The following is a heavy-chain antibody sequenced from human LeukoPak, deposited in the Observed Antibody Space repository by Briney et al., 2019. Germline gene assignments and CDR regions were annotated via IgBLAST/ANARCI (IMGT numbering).Heavy chain of an antibody. CDR2: IRNDGKRK. CDR3: ARDWYYYDTNGFYFDY. CDR1: GFAFRNYG. Sequence: GGSLRLSCVASGFAFRNYGMHWIRQAPGKGLEWVAVIRNDGKRKYYADSVKGRAAISRGNSEKTMYLQLDRLRAEDTAVYYCARDWYYYDTNGFYFDYWGQGTLVIVSS. V-gene: IGHV3-33*01. D-gene: IGHD3-22*01. J-gene: IGHJ4*02.